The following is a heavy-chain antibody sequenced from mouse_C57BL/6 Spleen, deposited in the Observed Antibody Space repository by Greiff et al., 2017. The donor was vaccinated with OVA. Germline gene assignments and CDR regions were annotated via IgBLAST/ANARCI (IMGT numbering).Heavy chain of an antibody. CDR1: GYTFTSYW. J-gene: IGHJ1*03. V-gene: IGHV1-5*01. CDR2: IYPGNSDT. Sequence: VQLQQSGTVLARPGASVKMSCKTSGYTFTSYWMHWVKQRPGQGLAWIGAIYPGNSDTSYNQKFKGKAKLTAVTSASTAYMELSSLTNEDSAVYYCTSYGTEYWYFDVWGTGTTVTVSS. CDR3: TSYGTEYWYFDV. D-gene: IGHD1-1*01.